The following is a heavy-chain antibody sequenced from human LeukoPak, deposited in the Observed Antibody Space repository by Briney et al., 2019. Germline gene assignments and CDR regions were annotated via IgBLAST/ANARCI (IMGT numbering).Heavy chain of an antibody. CDR3: AKVSGPSMAVDY. Sequence: GGSLRLSCAASGFTFSSYAMSWVRQAPGKGLEWVSAISGSGGSTYYADSVKGRFTISRDNSENTLYLQMNSLRAEDTAVYYCAKVSGPSMAVDYWGQGTLVTVSS. J-gene: IGHJ4*02. V-gene: IGHV3-23*01. CDR1: GFTFSSYA. D-gene: IGHD2/OR15-2a*01. CDR2: ISGSGGST.